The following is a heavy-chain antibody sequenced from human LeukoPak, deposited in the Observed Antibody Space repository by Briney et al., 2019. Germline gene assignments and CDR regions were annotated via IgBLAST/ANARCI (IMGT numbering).Heavy chain of an antibody. CDR2: IIPIFGIA. Sequence: SVKVSFKGSVGTFISYAISGVGQAPGQGGEGVGGIIPIFGIANYAQKIHGRVTITADESTSTAYMELSSLRSEDTAVYYCASGRGVVGATERDNWFDPWGQGTLVTVSS. J-gene: IGHJ5*02. CDR1: VGTFISYA. CDR3: ASGRGVVGATERDNWFDP. D-gene: IGHD2-15*01. V-gene: IGHV1-69*13.